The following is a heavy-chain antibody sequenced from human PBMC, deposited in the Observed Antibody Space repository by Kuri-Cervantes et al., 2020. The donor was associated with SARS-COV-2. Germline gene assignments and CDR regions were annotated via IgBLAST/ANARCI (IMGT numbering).Heavy chain of an antibody. CDR1: GYTFTGYY. CDR3: ARFRITMRGFDP. Sequence: ASVKVSCKASGYTFTGYYMHWVRQAPGQGLEWMGWISPNSGGTNYAQKFQGRVTMTRDTSISTAYMELSRLRSDDTAVYYCARFRITMRGFDPWGQGTLVTVSS. D-gene: IGHD3-22*01. CDR2: ISPNSGGT. J-gene: IGHJ5*02. V-gene: IGHV1-2*02.